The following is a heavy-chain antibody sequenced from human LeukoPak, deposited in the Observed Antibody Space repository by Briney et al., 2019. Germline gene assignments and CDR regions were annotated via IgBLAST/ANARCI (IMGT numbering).Heavy chain of an antibody. J-gene: IGHJ3*02. CDR2: INHRGST. Sequence: PSETLSLTCTVSGGSISSYYWSWIRQPPGKGLEWIGEINHRGSTNYNPSLKSRVTISVDTSKNQFSLKLSSVTAADTAVYYCARVQVDGTAIRLLGAFDIWGQGTMVTVSS. CDR3: ARVQVDGTAIRLLGAFDI. CDR1: GGSISSYY. V-gene: IGHV4-34*09. D-gene: IGHD2-21*02.